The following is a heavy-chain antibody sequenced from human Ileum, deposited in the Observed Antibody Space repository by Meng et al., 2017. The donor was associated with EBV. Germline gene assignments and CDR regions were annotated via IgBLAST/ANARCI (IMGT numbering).Heavy chain of an antibody. Sequence: QVQVQDSGPGLVKPSVTLSLTCTVSGDSISSDIWGSWVRQPPGKGLEWIGEVYHRGDTNYNPSLKSRVDISVDKSKNQFYLSLFSVTAADTAVYYCGRDQGRELINHWGQGTLVTVSS. CDR1: GDSISSDIW. D-gene: IGHD1-7*01. CDR3: GRDQGRELINH. J-gene: IGHJ4*02. V-gene: IGHV4-4*02. CDR2: VYHRGDT.